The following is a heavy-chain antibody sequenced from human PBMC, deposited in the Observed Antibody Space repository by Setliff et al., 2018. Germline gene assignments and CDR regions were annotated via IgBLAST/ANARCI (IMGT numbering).Heavy chain of an antibody. V-gene: IGHV4-61*02. CDR1: GGSISSGSYY. Sequence: PSETLSLTCTVSGGSISSGSYYWSWIRQPAGKGLEWIGRIYTSGSTNYNPSLKSRVTISVDTSKNQFSLKLSSVTAADTAVYYCARTLLLSPYYFVYWGQGTLVTVS. CDR2: IYTSGST. CDR3: ARTLLLSPYYFVY. J-gene: IGHJ4*02. D-gene: IGHD2-21*01.